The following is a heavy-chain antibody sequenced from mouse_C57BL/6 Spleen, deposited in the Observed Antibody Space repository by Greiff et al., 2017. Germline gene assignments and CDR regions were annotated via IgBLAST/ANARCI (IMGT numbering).Heavy chain of an antibody. D-gene: IGHD3-2*02. CDR2: IYPADSST. J-gene: IGHJ1*03. Sequence: QVQLKQPGAELVMPGASVKLSCKASGYTFTSYWMHWVKQRPGQGLEWIGEIYPADSSTNYNQKFKGKATLTVDKSSSTAYMQLSSLTSETSEVYCGARGGSSGYRYFDVWGTGTTVTVSS. V-gene: IGHV1-69*01. CDR1: GYTFTSYW. CDR3: ARGGSSGYRYFDV.